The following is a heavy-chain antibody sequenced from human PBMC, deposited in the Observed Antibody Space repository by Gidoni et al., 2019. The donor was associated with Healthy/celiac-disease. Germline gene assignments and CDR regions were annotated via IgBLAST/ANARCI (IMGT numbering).Heavy chain of an antibody. J-gene: IGHJ4*02. D-gene: IGHD1-26*01. CDR3: ARESGGSYFFDY. V-gene: IGHV3-48*03. CDR2: ISSSGSTI. Sequence: EVQLVESGGGLVQPGGSLRLSCAASGFTFSSYEMNWFRQAPGKGLEWVSYISSSGSTIYYADSVKGRFTISRDNAKNSLYLQMNSLRAEDTAVYYCARESGGSYFFDYWGQGTLVTVSS. CDR1: GFTFSSYE.